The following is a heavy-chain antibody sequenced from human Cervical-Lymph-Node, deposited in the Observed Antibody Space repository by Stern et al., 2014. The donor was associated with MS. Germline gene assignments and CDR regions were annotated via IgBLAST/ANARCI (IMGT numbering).Heavy chain of an antibody. Sequence: VQLEQSGAEVKKPGSSVKVSFKASGGTFSSYAISWVRQAPGQGLEWLAGIIPIFGTANYAQKVQGRVTITADESTSTAYMELSSLRSEDTAVYYCARGELKEGLVRGMDVWGQGTTVTVSS. CDR2: IIPIFGTA. J-gene: IGHJ6*02. CDR1: GGTFSSYA. V-gene: IGHV1-69*01. D-gene: IGHD1-26*01. CDR3: ARGELKEGLVRGMDV.